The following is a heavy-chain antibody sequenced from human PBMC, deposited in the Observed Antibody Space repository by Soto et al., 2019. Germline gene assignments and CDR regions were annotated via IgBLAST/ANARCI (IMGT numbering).Heavy chain of an antibody. CDR1: GFTLTSYA. V-gene: IGHV3-23*01. J-gene: IGHJ6*02. CDR3: AKGDTTMITDYYAMDV. Sequence: GGSLRLSCAVSGFTLTSYAMTWVRQAPGKGLEWVSAISGSGGSEFYADSVKGRFTISRDNSKNTLYLQIKSLRAEDTALYYCAKGDTTMITDYYAMDVWGQGTTVTVSS. D-gene: IGHD5-18*01. CDR2: ISGSGGSE.